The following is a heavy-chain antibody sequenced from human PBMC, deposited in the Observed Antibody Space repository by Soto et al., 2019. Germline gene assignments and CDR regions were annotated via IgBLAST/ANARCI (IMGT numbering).Heavy chain of an antibody. V-gene: IGHV3-48*01. CDR3: ARDSSYRQGSGYYPGSYWYFDL. J-gene: IGHJ2*01. CDR2: ISSSSSTI. D-gene: IGHD3-22*01. Sequence: SGGSLRLSCAASGFTFSSYSMNWVRQAPGKGLEWVSYISSSSSTIYYADSVKGRFTISRDNAKNSLYLQMNSLRAEDTAVYYCARDSSYRQGSGYYPGSYWYFDLWGRGTLVTVSS. CDR1: GFTFSSYS.